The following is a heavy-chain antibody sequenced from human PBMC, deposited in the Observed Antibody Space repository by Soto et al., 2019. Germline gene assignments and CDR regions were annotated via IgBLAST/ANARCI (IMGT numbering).Heavy chain of an antibody. CDR3: ARPKLQSNDAFDI. V-gene: IGHV4-39*01. D-gene: IGHD4-4*01. J-gene: IGHJ3*02. CDR2: IYYSGST. CDR1: GGSISSSSYY. Sequence: SETLSLTCTFSGGSISSSSYYLGWIRQPPGKGLEWIGSIYYSGSTYYNPSLKSRVTISVDTSKNQFSLKLSSVTAADTAVYYCARPKLQSNDAFDIWGQGTMVTVSS.